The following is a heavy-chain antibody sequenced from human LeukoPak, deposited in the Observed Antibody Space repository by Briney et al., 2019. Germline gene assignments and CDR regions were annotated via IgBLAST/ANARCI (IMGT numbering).Heavy chain of an antibody. CDR3: ARHEGFSQKD. J-gene: IGHJ4*02. Sequence: SETLSLTCAVSGVSMSSNNWWSWVRQPPGKGLEWIGEIHESGSTNYNPSPKSRVTISVDKSKDQFSLKLSSVTAADTAVYYCARHEGFSQKDWGQGTQVTVS. CDR1: GVSMSSNNW. CDR2: IHESGST. V-gene: IGHV4-4*02.